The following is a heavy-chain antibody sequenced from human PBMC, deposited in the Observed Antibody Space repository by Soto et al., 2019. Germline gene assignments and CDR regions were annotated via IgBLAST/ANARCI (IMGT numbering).Heavy chain of an antibody. V-gene: IGHV3-66*01. CDR1: GFTVSSNY. CDR3: ARDYSFGYLDY. D-gene: IGHD3-16*01. J-gene: IGHJ4*02. CDR2: IYSGAST. Sequence: EVQLVESGGGLVQPGGSLRLSCAASGFTVSSNYMNWVRQAPGKGLEWVSIIYSGASTYYADSVKGRLTISRDISKNTLYLQMNSLRAEDTAVYYCARDYSFGYLDYWGQGTLVTVSS.